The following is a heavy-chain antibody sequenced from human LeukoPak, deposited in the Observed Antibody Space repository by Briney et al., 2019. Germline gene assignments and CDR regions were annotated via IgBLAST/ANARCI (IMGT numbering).Heavy chain of an antibody. CDR1: GGSISSYY. CDR3: ARDLGVMVRAFDI. J-gene: IGHJ3*02. D-gene: IGHD5-18*01. CDR2: IYYSGST. Sequence: SETLSLTCTVSGGSISSYYWSWLRQPPGKRLEWIGYIYYSGSTSYNPLLKSRVTISVDTSKNQISLKLSSVTAADTAVYYCARDLGVMVRAFDIWGQGTMVTVSS. V-gene: IGHV4-59*01.